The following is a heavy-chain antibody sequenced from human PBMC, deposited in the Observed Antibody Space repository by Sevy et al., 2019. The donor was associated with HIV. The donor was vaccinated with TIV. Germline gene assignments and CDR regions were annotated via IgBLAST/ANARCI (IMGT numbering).Heavy chain of an antibody. CDR1: GGSFSGYY. Sequence: SETLSLTCAVYGGSFSGYYWSWIRQPPGKGLEWIGEINHSGSTNYNPSLKSRVTISVDTSKNQFSLKLGSVTAADTAVYYCARAYYYGSGSYYPTYYYYYGMDVWGQGTTVTVSS. CDR2: INHSGST. V-gene: IGHV4-34*01. D-gene: IGHD3-10*01. J-gene: IGHJ6*02. CDR3: ARAYYYGSGSYYPTYYYYYGMDV.